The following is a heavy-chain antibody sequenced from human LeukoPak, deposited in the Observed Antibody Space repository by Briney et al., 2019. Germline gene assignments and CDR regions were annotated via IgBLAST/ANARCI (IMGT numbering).Heavy chain of an antibody. J-gene: IGHJ4*02. D-gene: IGHD2-15*01. Sequence: GGSLRLSCAASGFTFSSYSMNWVRQAPGKGLEWVSYISSSSSTIYYADSVKGRFTISRDNAKNSLYLQMNSLRAEDTAVYYCASQGYCSGGSCYRKFDYWGQGTLVTVSS. V-gene: IGHV3-48*01. CDR2: ISSSSSTI. CDR1: GFTFSSYS. CDR3: ASQGYCSGGSCYRKFDY.